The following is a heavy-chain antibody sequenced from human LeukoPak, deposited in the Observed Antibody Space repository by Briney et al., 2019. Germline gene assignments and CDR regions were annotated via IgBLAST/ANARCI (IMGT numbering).Heavy chain of an antibody. CDR2: INHSGST. V-gene: IGHV4-34*01. J-gene: IGHJ4*02. CDR1: GGSFSGYY. D-gene: IGHD3-9*01. CDR3: ARGLKYYDILTGYWYYFDY. Sequence: SETLSLTCAVYGGSFSGYYWSWIRPPPGKGLEWIGEINHSGSTNYNPSLKSRVTISVDTSKNQFSLKLSSVTAADTAVYYCARGLKYYDILTGYWYYFDYWGQGTLVTVSS.